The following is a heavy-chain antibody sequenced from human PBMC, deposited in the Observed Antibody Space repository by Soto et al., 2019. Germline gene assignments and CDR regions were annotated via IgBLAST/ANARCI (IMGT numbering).Heavy chain of an antibody. CDR1: GLTFSSYG. J-gene: IGHJ4*02. V-gene: IGHV3-30*18. D-gene: IGHD3-22*01. CDR3: AKDQAPGPVVITNPASDY. CDR2: ISYDGSNK. Sequence: PGGSLRLSCAASGLTFSSYGMHWVRQAPGKGLEWVAVISYDGSNKYYADSVKGRFTISRDNSKNTLYLQMNSLRAEDTAVYYCAKDQAPGPVVITNPASDYWGQGTLVTVSS.